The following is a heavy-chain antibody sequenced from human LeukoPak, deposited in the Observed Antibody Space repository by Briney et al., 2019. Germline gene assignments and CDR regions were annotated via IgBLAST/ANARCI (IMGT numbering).Heavy chain of an antibody. Sequence: SETLSLACTVSGGSIYSTSFYWGWIRQPPGKGLEWIGSMYYDGSTYYNPSLKSRVTISVDTSKNQFSLKLSSVTAADTAVYYCARGRYCSADICSGGDAFGIWGQGTMVSVSS. J-gene: IGHJ3*02. CDR2: MYYDGST. V-gene: IGHV4-39*07. CDR3: ARGRYCSADICSGGDAFGI. D-gene: IGHD2-15*01. CDR1: GGSIYSTSFY.